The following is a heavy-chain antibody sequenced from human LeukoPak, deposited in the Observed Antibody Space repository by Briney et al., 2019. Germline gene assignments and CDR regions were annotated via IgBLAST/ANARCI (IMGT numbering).Heavy chain of an antibody. Sequence: SETLSLTRRVSLGSDNTYYWSWIRPSAGKGLEWIGRISITEGTNYNPSLKSRVSMSVDASKNQVSLKLGSVTAADTAVYYCARLRRDINDWYADDCWGQGTLVTVSS. CDR1: LGSDNTYY. V-gene: IGHV4-4*07. CDR3: ARLRRDINDWYADDC. CDR2: ISITEGT. J-gene: IGHJ4*02. D-gene: IGHD6-19*01.